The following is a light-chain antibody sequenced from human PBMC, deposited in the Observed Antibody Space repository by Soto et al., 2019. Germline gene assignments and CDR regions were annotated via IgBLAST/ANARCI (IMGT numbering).Light chain of an antibody. CDR2: DAS. Sequence: IVMTQSPATLSVSPGERATLSCRASRGISSNLAWYQQKPGQAPRLLIYDASTRATGIPARFSGSGSGTEFTLTISRLEPEDFAVYYCQQYDSSPRTFGQGTKVDIK. CDR1: RGISSN. J-gene: IGKJ1*01. CDR3: QQYDSSPRT. V-gene: IGKV3-15*01.